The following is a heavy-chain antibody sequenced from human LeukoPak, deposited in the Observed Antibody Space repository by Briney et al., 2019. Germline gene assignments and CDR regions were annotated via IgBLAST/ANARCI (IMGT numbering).Heavy chain of an antibody. V-gene: IGHV6-1*01. D-gene: IGHD1-7*01. CDR1: GDSFSSNSAA. J-gene: IGHJ4*02. CDR3: ATGNYYFDY. CDR2: TYYRSKWYN. Sequence: SQTLSLTCAISGDSFSSNSAAWHWIRQSPSRGLEWLGRTYYRSKWYNDYAVSVKSRITIDPDTSKNQFSLQLNSVTPEDTAVYYCATGNYYFDYWGQGTLVTVSS.